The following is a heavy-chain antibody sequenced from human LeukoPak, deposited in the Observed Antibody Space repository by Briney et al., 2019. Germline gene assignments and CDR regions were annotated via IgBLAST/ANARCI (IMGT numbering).Heavy chain of an antibody. D-gene: IGHD3-10*01. Sequence: SGTLSLTCTVCGGSFSGYYWSWIRQPPGKGLEWIGEINHSGSTNYNPSLKSRVTISVDTSKNQFSLKLSSVTAADTAVYYCARGRARYSGSGSYPSPLDYWGQGTLVTVSS. V-gene: IGHV4-34*01. CDR3: ARGRARYSGSGSYPSPLDY. CDR1: GGSFSGYY. J-gene: IGHJ4*02. CDR2: INHSGST.